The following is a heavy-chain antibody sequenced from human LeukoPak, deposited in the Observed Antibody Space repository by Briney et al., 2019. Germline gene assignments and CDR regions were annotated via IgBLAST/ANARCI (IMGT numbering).Heavy chain of an antibody. J-gene: IGHJ4*02. CDR1: GGSISDTSYY. CDR3: ARGGTAYGSGSYYKGLTDY. CDR2: IYYSGST. D-gene: IGHD3-10*01. Sequence: NPSETLSLTCTVSGGSISDTSYYWGWVRQPPGKGLEWIGNIYYSGSTNYNPSLKSRVTISVDTSKNQFSLKLSSVTAADTAVYYCARGGTAYGSGSYYKGLTDYWGQGTLVTVSS. V-gene: IGHV4-39*07.